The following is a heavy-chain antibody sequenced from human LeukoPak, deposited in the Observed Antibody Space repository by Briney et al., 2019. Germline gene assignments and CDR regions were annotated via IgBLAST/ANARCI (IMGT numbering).Heavy chain of an antibody. Sequence: SETLSLTCTVSGGSISSSSYYWGWIRQPPGKGLEWIGNIYYSGSTYYNPSLKSQVTISVDTSKNQFSLKLSSVTAADTAVYYCARAGYYYDSSRSPRYYFDYWGQGTLVTVSS. CDR2: IYYSGST. CDR1: GGSISSSSYY. V-gene: IGHV4-39*07. J-gene: IGHJ4*02. CDR3: ARAGYYYDSSRSPRYYFDY. D-gene: IGHD3-22*01.